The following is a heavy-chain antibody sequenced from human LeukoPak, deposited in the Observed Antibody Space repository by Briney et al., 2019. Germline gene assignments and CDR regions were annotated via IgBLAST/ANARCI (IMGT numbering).Heavy chain of an antibody. V-gene: IGHV4-4*07. Sequence: SETLSLTCTVSGGSISSYYWSWIRQPAGKGLEWIGRIYTSGSTNYNPSLKSRVTMSVDTSKNQFSLKLSSVTAADTAVYYCARARQQLARYYFDYWGQGTLVTVSS. CDR2: IYTSGST. D-gene: IGHD6-13*01. CDR3: ARARQQLARYYFDY. CDR1: GGSISSYY. J-gene: IGHJ4*02.